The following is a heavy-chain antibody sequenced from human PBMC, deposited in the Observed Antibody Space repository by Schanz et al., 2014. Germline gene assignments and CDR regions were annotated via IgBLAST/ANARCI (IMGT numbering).Heavy chain of an antibody. CDR3: ARDVGRPGHFWYFDL. V-gene: IGHV1-2*02. D-gene: IGHD1-1*01. Sequence: QGHLVQSGAEVKEPGASVQVSCKASGYVFTAYYMHWVRQAPGQGLEWMGVTNPNGGAEFAQKFQGRISMTRDTSTTTFNMELSSLTSDDTAVYFCARDVGRPGHFWYFDLWGRGTLVTVSS. J-gene: IGHJ2*01. CDR1: GYVFTAYY. CDR2: TNPNGGA.